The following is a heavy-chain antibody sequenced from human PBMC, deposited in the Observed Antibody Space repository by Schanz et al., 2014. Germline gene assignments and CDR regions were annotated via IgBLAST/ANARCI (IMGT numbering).Heavy chain of an antibody. Sequence: QVQLVQSGAEAKRPGASVRVSCKASGYTFTSYDFNWVRQAPGQGLEWMGIINPSGGGTSYARRFQDRVTVTRDTSSSTVYMEFSSLRSDDTAVYYCARGGYSGGWYDRGIAHFDYWGQGTLVTVSS. CDR3: ARGGYSGGWYDRGIAHFDY. D-gene: IGHD6-19*01. J-gene: IGHJ4*02. CDR1: GYTFTSYD. CDR2: INPSGGGT. V-gene: IGHV1-46*01.